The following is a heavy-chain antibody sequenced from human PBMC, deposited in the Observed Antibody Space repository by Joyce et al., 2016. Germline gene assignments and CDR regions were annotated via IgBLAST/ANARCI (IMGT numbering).Heavy chain of an antibody. CDR3: ARARRGIILARGEMGEYLQH. Sequence: QVQLQEWGAGLLKPSETLPLTCAVYGGSLSGYYWSWIRQAPGMGPEWIGEVNDRGRTNYNPSLKRRATTSMDTSKNQFSLRLTTVTAADTAVYFCARARRGIILARGEMGEYLQHWGRGTVVIVSS. CDR1: GGSLSGYY. V-gene: IGHV4-34*01. D-gene: IGHD3-10*01. CDR2: VNDRGRT. J-gene: IGHJ1*01.